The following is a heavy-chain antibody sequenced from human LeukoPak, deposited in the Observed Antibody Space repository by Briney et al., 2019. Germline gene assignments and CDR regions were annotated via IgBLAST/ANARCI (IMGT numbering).Heavy chain of an antibody. V-gene: IGHV3-66*01. D-gene: IGHD3-22*01. CDR3: ARDNDYDSSGYYNLLYY. Sequence: GSLRLSCAASGFTVSSNYMSWVRQAPGKGLEWVSVIYSGGSTYYADSVKGRFTISRDNSKNTLYFQMNSLRAEDTAVYYCARDNDYDSSGYYNLLYYWGQGTLVTVSS. CDR2: IYSGGST. CDR1: GFTVSSNY. J-gene: IGHJ4*02.